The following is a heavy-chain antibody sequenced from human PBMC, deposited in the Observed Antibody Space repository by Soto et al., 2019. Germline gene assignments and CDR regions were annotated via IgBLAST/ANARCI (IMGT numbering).Heavy chain of an antibody. D-gene: IGHD2-15*01. CDR1: GGSISSYY. CDR2: IYTSGST. J-gene: IGHJ4*02. CDR3: ARIGGYCSGGSCYAEGLFDY. V-gene: IGHV4-4*07. Sequence: SETLSLTCTVSGGSISSYYWSWIRQPAGKXLEWIGRIYTSGSTNYNPSLKSRVTMSVDTSKNQFSLKLSSVTAADTAVYYCARIGGYCSGGSCYAEGLFDYWGQGTLVTVSS.